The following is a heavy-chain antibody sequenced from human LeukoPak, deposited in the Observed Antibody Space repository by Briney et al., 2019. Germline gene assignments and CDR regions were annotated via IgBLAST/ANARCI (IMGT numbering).Heavy chain of an antibody. CDR1: GFTFGDYA. J-gene: IGHJ6*03. D-gene: IGHD3-16*01. Sequence: GGSLRLSCTASGFTFGDYAMSWVRQAPGKGLEWVGFIRSKAYGGTTEYAASVKGRFTISRDDSKSIAYLQMNSLRDEDTGVYYCAKGLRTGVGPYMGYHYYMDVWGKGATVTVSS. CDR3: AKGLRTGVGPYMGYHYYMDV. CDR2: IRSKAYGGTT. V-gene: IGHV3-49*04.